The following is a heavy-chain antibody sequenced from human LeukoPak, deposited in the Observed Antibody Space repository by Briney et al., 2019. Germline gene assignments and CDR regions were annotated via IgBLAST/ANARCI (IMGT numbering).Heavy chain of an antibody. Sequence: PGGSLRLSCAASGFTFSSHWLRWVRQAPGKGLVWVSRINSDGSGTIYADSVKGRFTISRDNAKNTLDLQMNSLIAEDTAVYYCARGEKSWINGFDLWGQGTLVTVSS. CDR2: INSDGSGT. D-gene: IGHD2-8*01. J-gene: IGHJ4*02. CDR1: GFTFSSHW. V-gene: IGHV3-74*01. CDR3: ARGEKSWINGFDL.